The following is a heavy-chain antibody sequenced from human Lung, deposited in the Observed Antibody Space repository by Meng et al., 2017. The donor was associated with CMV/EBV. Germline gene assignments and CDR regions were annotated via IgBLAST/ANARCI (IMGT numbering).Heavy chain of an antibody. D-gene: IGHD4-17*01. Sequence: CEASGFIFSSSAMHWVRQAPGKGLEYVSAISSDGETTYYAKSVKGRFTISRDNSKNKMYLQMGSLRVEDMAVYYCARDGWGDYTLDYWGQGTLVTVSS. CDR1: GFIFSSSA. V-gene: IGHV3-64*01. J-gene: IGHJ4*02. CDR2: ISSDGETT. CDR3: ARDGWGDYTLDY.